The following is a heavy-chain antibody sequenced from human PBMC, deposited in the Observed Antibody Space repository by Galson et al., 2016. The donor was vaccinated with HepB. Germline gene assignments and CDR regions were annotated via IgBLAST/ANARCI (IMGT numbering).Heavy chain of an antibody. CDR3: ARMPTEVGGIYVLTGKFDF. CDR2: ISYSGSS. Sequence: ETLSLTCSVSGDSINHYYWSWIRQPPGKGLEWIGHISYSGSSGYNPSLNSRVTISIDRSKNHFSLTLNSVTASDTAVYYCARMPTEVGGIYVLTGKFDFWGRGTLVTVSS. CDR1: GDSINHYY. V-gene: IGHV4-59*01. J-gene: IGHJ4*02. D-gene: IGHD3-9*01.